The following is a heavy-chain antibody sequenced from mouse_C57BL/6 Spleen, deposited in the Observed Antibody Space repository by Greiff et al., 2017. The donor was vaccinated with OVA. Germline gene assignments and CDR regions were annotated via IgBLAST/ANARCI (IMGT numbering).Heavy chain of an antibody. V-gene: IGHV1-59*01. CDR1: GYTFTSYW. J-gene: IGHJ2*01. CDR2: IDPSDSYT. CDR3: ARSRDYGSSRAFDY. D-gene: IGHD1-1*01. Sequence: QVQLQQPGAELVRPGTSVKLSCKASGYTFTSYWMHWVKQRPGQGLEWIGVIDPSDSYTNYNQKFKGQATLTVDTSSSTAYMQLSSLTSEDSAVYYCARSRDYGSSRAFDYWGQGTTLTVSS.